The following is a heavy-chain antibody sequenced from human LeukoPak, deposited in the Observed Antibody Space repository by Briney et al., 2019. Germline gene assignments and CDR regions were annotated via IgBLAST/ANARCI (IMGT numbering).Heavy chain of an antibody. CDR1: GFTFSSYA. V-gene: IGHV3-23*01. Sequence: GGSLRLSCAASGFTFSSYAMSWVRQAPGKGLEWVSAISGSGGSTYYADSVKGRFTISRDNSKNTLYLQMNSLRVEDTAVYYCAKSTSPLGYCSGGRCFFDYWGQGTLVTASS. J-gene: IGHJ4*02. CDR2: ISGSGGST. CDR3: AKSTSPLGYCSGGRCFFDY. D-gene: IGHD2-15*01.